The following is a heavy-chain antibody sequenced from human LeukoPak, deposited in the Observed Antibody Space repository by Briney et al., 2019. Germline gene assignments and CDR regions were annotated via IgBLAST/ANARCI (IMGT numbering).Heavy chain of an antibody. J-gene: IGHJ4*02. D-gene: IGHD3-22*01. CDR2: INHSGST. Sequence: SETLSLTCAVYGGSFSDYYWSWIRQPPGKGLEWIGEINHSGSTNYNPSLKSRVTISVDTSKNQFSLKLSSVTAADTAVYYCALDSSGSFDYWGQGTLVTVSS. V-gene: IGHV4-34*01. CDR3: ALDSSGSFDY. CDR1: GGSFSDYY.